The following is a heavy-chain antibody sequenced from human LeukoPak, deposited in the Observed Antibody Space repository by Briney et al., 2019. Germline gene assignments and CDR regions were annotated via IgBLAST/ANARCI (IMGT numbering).Heavy chain of an antibody. Sequence: SETLSLTCTVSGGSISSGGYYWSWIRQHPGKGLEWIGYIYYSGSTYYNPSLKSRVTISVDTSKNQFSLKLSSVTAADTAVYYCARGVRWELPYYFDSRGQGTLVTVSS. CDR1: GGSISSGGYY. CDR3: ARGVRWELPYYFDS. D-gene: IGHD1-26*01. J-gene: IGHJ4*02. CDR2: IYYSGST. V-gene: IGHV4-31*03.